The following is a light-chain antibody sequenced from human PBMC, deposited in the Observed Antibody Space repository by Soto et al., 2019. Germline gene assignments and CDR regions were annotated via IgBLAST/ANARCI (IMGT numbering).Light chain of an antibody. CDR1: QTIDSW. CDR2: KAS. J-gene: IGKJ1*01. V-gene: IGKV1-5*03. CDR3: QQDHSYSGT. Sequence: DIHMTLSPATLSASVGDTVTISCRASQTIDSWLAWYQQRPGQPPNLLIYKASTLASGVPSRFSGSGSGTEFTLTINSLQPDDFATYYCQQDHSYSGTFGEGTKVDNK.